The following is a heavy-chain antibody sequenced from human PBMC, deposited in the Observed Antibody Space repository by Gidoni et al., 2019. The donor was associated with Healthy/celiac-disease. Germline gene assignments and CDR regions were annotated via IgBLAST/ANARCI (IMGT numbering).Heavy chain of an antibody. CDR3: APAWMYSYGPQNDAFDI. V-gene: IGHV3-23*01. CDR1: GFPFRSYA. J-gene: IGHJ3*02. D-gene: IGHD5-18*01. Sequence: EVQLLESGGGLVQPGGSLSLSCAASGFPFRSYAMSWVRQAPGKGLEWVSAISGSGGSTYYADSVKGRFTISRDNSKNTLYLQMNSLRAEDTAVYYCAPAWMYSYGPQNDAFDIWGQGTMVTVSS. CDR2: ISGSGGST.